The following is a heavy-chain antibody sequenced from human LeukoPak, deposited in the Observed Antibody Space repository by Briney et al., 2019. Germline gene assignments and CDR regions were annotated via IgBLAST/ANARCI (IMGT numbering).Heavy chain of an antibody. CDR2: ISSSWIII. Sequence: KPGGSLRLSCVASGLRFSDYYMSWIRQAPAKEVAWVSCISSSWIIIYYAESVKGRFTISRDNAKNSLYLQMNSLRAEDTAVYYCAREKNYFDSSGLRQVVFDYWGQGTLVTVSS. CDR3: AREKNYFDSSGLRQVVFDY. CDR1: GLRFSDYY. V-gene: IGHV3-11*04. D-gene: IGHD3-22*01. J-gene: IGHJ4*02.